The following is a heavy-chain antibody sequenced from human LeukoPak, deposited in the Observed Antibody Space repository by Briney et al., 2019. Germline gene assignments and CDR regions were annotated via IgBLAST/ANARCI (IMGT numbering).Heavy chain of an antibody. Sequence: SQTLSLTCAISGDSVSSNSVTWHWIRQSPSRGLEWLGRTYYRSTWYNDYAVSVRGRITVNPDTSKNQFPLHLNSVTPEDTAVYYCARRLTQYDCFDPWGQGILVTVSS. CDR1: GDSVSSNSVT. V-gene: IGHV6-1*01. CDR2: TYYRSTWYN. CDR3: ARRLTQYDCFDP. D-gene: IGHD2-2*01. J-gene: IGHJ5*02.